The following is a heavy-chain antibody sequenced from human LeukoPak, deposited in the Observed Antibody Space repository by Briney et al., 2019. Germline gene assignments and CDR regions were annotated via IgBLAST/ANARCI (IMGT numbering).Heavy chain of an antibody. D-gene: IGHD6-19*01. CDR2: IYYSGST. V-gene: IGHV4-59*01. J-gene: IGHJ4*02. CDR3: ARVSSIAVAVDY. CDR1: GGSISSYY. Sequence: SETLSLTCTVSGGSISSYYWSWIRQPPGKGLEWIGYIYYSGSTNYNPSLKSRVTISVDTSKNQYSLKLSSVTAADTAVYYCARVSSIAVAVDYWGQGTLVTVSS.